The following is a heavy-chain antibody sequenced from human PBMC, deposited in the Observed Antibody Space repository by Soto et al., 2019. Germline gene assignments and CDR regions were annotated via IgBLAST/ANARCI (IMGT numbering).Heavy chain of an antibody. CDR3: ASDTRYGDYVPFDY. D-gene: IGHD4-17*01. Sequence: PGGSLRLSCAASGFTFSSYSMNWVRQAPGKGLEWVSYISSSSSTIYYADSVKGRFTISRDNAKNSLYLQMNSLRDEDTAVYYCASDTRYGDYVPFDYWGQGTLVTVSS. CDR1: GFTFSSYS. CDR2: ISSSSSTI. V-gene: IGHV3-48*02. J-gene: IGHJ4*02.